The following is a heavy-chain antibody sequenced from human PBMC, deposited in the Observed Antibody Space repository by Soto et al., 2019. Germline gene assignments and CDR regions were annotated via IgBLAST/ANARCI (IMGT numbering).Heavy chain of an antibody. J-gene: IGHJ3*02. CDR1: GYTFTSYG. CDR2: ISAYNGNT. CDR3: ARDSIYGDFAWGAFDI. V-gene: IGHV1-18*01. D-gene: IGHD4-17*01. Sequence: ASVKVSCKASGYTFTSYGISWVRQAPGQGLEWMGWISAYNGNTNYAQKLQGRVTMTTDTSTSTAYMELRSLRSDDTAVYYCARDSIYGDFAWGAFDIWGQGTMVTVSS.